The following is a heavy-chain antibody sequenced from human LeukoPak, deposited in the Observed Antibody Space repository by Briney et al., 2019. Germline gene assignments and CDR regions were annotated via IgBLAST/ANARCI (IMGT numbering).Heavy chain of an antibody. Sequence: ASVKVSYKASGYTFTSYYMHWVRQAPGQGLEWMGIINPSGGSTSYAQKFQGWVTMTRDTSISTAYMELSRLRSDDTAVYYCARGYYDFWSGYYRAYYFDYWGQGTLVTVSS. J-gene: IGHJ4*02. V-gene: IGHV1-2*04. CDR2: INPSGGST. CDR3: ARGYYDFWSGYYRAYYFDY. D-gene: IGHD3-3*01. CDR1: GYTFTSYY.